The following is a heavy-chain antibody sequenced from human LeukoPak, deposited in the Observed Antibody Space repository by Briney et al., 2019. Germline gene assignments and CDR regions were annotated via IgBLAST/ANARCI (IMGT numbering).Heavy chain of an antibody. Sequence: RGSLRPSNADSGITLSNYGMSWVRQAPGKGLEWVAGISDSGGRTKYADSVKGRFTISRDNSKNTLYLQMNSLRAEDTAVYFCAKRGVVIRVILVGFHKEAYYFDSWGQGALVTVSS. V-gene: IGHV3-23*01. J-gene: IGHJ4*02. CDR2: ISDSGGRT. CDR1: GITLSNYG. D-gene: IGHD3-22*01. CDR3: AKRGVVIRVILVGFHKEAYYFDS.